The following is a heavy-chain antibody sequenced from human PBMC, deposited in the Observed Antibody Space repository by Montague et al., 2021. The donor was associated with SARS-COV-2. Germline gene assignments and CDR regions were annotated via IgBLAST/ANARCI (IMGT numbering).Heavy chain of an antibody. CDR3: AGDHSTIAIGYVQSH. V-gene: IGHV3-7*03. Sequence: SLRLSCAASGFTFSTFWMTWFRQAPGKRLEWVANINTDGSQKYYLDSVKGRFIITRDNTKDSVYLDMSSLRAEDTACYYCAGDHSTIAIGYVQSHWGQGTLVTVSS. CDR2: INTDGSQK. CDR1: GFTFSTFW. J-gene: IGHJ4*02. D-gene: IGHD2/OR15-2a*01.